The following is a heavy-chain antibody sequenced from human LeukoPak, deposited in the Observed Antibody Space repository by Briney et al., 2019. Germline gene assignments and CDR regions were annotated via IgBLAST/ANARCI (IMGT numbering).Heavy chain of an antibody. Sequence: SGGSLRLSCAASGFTFSSYSMNWVRQAPGKGLEWVANINGDGSLNGHVASVKGRFTISRDNAKNSVYLQMISLRDEDTAVYYCTRDRAYGALDYWGQGTLVTVSS. D-gene: IGHD4/OR15-4a*01. CDR3: TRDRAYGALDY. CDR2: INGDGSLN. CDR1: GFTFSSYS. V-gene: IGHV3-7*01. J-gene: IGHJ4*02.